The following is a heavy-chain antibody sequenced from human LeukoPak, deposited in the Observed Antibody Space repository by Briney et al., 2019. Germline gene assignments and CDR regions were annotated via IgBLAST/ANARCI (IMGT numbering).Heavy chain of an antibody. Sequence: GRSLRLSCSASGFTFSNYAMHWVRQAPGKGLEWVAVVSYDGSNKYYADSVKGRFTISRDNSKNTLSLQMDSLRAEDTALYYCARGAYYFDYWGQGTLVTVSS. J-gene: IGHJ4*02. V-gene: IGHV3-30-3*01. CDR2: VSYDGSNK. CDR1: GFTFSNYA. CDR3: ARGAYYFDY.